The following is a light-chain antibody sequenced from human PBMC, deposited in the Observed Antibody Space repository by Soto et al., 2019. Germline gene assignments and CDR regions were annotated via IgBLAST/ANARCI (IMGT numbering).Light chain of an antibody. CDR2: LAS. CDR1: QGISNS. J-gene: IGKJ1*01. CDR3: QQLIRFPTK. V-gene: IGKV1-9*01. Sequence: IQLTQSPSSLSASVGDRVTITCRASQGISNSLAWYQQKPGKAPKLLMYLASTLQSGVPPRFSGTGSGTNFTLTISSLQPEDFATYFCQQLIRFPTKFGQGTKVEIK.